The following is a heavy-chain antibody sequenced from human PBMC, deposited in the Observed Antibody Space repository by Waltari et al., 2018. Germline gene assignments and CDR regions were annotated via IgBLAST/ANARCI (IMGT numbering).Heavy chain of an antibody. CDR3: ARHTPRDGMDV. CDR2: MNPNSGNT. V-gene: IGHV1-8*01. J-gene: IGHJ6*02. D-gene: IGHD5-18*01. Sequence: QVQLVQSGAEVKKPGASVKGSCKASGYTFTSSDINWVRQASGQGLEWMGWMNPNSGNTGYAQKFQGRVTMTRNTAISTAYMELSSLRSEDTSVYYCARHTPRDGMDVWGQGTTVTVSS. CDR1: GYTFTSSD.